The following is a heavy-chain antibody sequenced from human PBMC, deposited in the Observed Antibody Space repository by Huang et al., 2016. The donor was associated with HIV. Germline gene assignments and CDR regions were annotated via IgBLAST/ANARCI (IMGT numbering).Heavy chain of an antibody. V-gene: IGHV3-7*01. D-gene: IGHD3-16*01. CDR3: ASDTFIKAFDI. J-gene: IGHJ3*02. CDR2: IKEDGGQK. Sequence: EVQLVESGGGLVQPGGSLRLSCAASDFSFSTYWMMWLRQVTGKGLEGVASIKEDGGQKDYLDSVKGRFIISRDNSKHSLYLQMNNLRTEDTARYYCASDTFIKAFDIWGQGTMVTVSS. CDR1: DFSFSTYW.